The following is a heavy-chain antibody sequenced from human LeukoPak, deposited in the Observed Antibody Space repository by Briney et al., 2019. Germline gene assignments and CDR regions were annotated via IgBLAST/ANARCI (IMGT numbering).Heavy chain of an antibody. D-gene: IGHD4-11*01. CDR3: ARPTTVTTEAFGY. CDR2: ISGSAGST. CDR1: GFTFTNFA. Sequence: GGSLRLSCAASGFTFTNFAMNWVRQAPGKGLEWVSAISGSAGSTYYADSVKGRFTISRDNSKDTVYLQMSSLRAEDTAVYYCARPTTVTTEAFGYWGQGTLVTVSS. J-gene: IGHJ4*02. V-gene: IGHV3-23*01.